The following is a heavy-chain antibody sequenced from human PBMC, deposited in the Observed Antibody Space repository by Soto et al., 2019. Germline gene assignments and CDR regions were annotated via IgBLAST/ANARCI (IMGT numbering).Heavy chain of an antibody. J-gene: IGHJ4*02. Sequence: SVEVCFKASRGTFISYAISWVRQAPGQGLEWMGGIIPIFGTANYAQKFQGRVTITADESTSTAYMELSSLRSEDTAVYYCASGTIGYCSSTSCPWTYWGQGTLVTVSS. D-gene: IGHD2-2*01. CDR1: RGTFISYA. CDR2: IIPIFGTA. CDR3: ASGTIGYCSSTSCPWTY. V-gene: IGHV1-69*13.